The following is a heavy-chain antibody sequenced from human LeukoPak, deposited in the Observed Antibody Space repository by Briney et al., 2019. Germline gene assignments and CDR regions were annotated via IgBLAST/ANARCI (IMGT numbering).Heavy chain of an antibody. Sequence: GGSLRLSCAASGFSVSSNYMTWVRQAPGKGLEWVANIKHDGSGPSYLDSVRGRFTISRDNARNSLSLQMTSLRAEDTAVYYCARAREITVSGTDYFDYWGQGTLVTVSS. CDR1: GFSVSSNY. CDR2: IKHDGSGP. J-gene: IGHJ4*02. D-gene: IGHD6-19*01. CDR3: ARAREITVSGTDYFDY. V-gene: IGHV3-7*01.